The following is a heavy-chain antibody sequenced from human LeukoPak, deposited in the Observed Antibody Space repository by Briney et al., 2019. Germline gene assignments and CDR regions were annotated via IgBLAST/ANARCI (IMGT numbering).Heavy chain of an antibody. V-gene: IGHV1-3*03. CDR1: GYTFTSYA. Sequence: ASVKVSCKASGYTFTSYAMHWVRQAPGQRLEWMGWINAGNGNTKYSQEFRGRVTITRDTSASTAYMELSSLRSEDMAVYYCAREIAVVAAGEQKYYYYMDVWGKGTTVTVSS. D-gene: IGHD2-15*01. CDR2: INAGNGNT. J-gene: IGHJ6*03. CDR3: AREIAVVAAGEQKYYYYMDV.